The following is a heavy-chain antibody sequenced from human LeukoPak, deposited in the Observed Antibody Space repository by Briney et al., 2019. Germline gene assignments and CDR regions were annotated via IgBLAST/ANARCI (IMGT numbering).Heavy chain of an antibody. V-gene: IGHV4-4*07. CDR3: ARDRYCSSTSCQRGLFDY. CDR1: GGSISSYY. Sequence: SETLSLTCTVSGGSISSYYWSWIRQPAGKGLEWIGRIYTSGSTNYNPSLKSRVIMSVDTSKNQFSLKLSSVTAADTAVYYCARDRYCSSTSCQRGLFDYWGQGTLVTVSS. CDR2: IYTSGST. J-gene: IGHJ4*02. D-gene: IGHD2-2*01.